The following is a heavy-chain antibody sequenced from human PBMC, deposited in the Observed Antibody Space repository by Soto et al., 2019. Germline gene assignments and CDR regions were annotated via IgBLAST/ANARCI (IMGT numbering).Heavy chain of an antibody. J-gene: IGHJ4*02. D-gene: IGHD3-10*01. CDR3: ARETMDSTKMAFDY. Sequence: SETLSLTCTVSGVSVSSGSYYWSWIRQPPGKGLEWIGYIYYSGSTNYNPSLKSRVTISVDTSKNQFSLTLSSVTAADTAVYYCARETMDSTKMAFDYWGQGTLVTVSS. CDR2: IYYSGST. CDR1: GVSVSSGSYY. V-gene: IGHV4-61*01.